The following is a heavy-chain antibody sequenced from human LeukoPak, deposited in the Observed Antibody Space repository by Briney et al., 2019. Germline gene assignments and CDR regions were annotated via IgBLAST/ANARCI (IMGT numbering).Heavy chain of an antibody. D-gene: IGHD1-26*01. CDR1: GFTFSSYG. CDR2: ISGSGGST. Sequence: PGGTLRLSCAASGFTFSSYGMSWVRQAPGKGLEWVSAISGSGGSTYYVDSVKGRFTISRDNPKNTLYLQMNSLRAEDTAVYYCAKSRLMGATDFDYWGQGTLVTVSS. J-gene: IGHJ4*02. V-gene: IGHV3-23*01. CDR3: AKSRLMGATDFDY.